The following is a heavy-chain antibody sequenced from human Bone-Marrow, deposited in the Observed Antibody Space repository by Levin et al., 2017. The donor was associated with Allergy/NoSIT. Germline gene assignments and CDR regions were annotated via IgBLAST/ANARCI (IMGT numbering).Heavy chain of an antibody. Sequence: QARGSLRLSCVDSGFTFSSYWMNWVRQAPGKGLEWVANIKEDGSDKYYVDSVKGRFTISRDNAKKSLSLQMNSLRVEDTAVYYCASGGRGLFDKFDYWGQGTQVTVSS. CDR3: ASGGRGLFDKFDY. D-gene: IGHD3-16*01. CDR2: IKEDGSDK. J-gene: IGHJ4*02. CDR1: GFTFSSYW. V-gene: IGHV3-7*01.